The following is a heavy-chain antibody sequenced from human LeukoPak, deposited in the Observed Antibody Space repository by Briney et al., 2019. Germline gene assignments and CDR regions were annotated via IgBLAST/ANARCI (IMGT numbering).Heavy chain of an antibody. CDR2: INHSGST. CDR3: ARGAPYCGGDCNDY. D-gene: IGHD2-21*02. Sequence: SEALSLTCAVYGGSFSGYYWSWIRQPPGKGLEWIGEINHSGSTNYNPSLKSRVTISVDTSKNQFSLKLSSVTAADTAVYYCARGAPYCGGDCNDYWGQGTLVTVSS. J-gene: IGHJ4*02. V-gene: IGHV4-34*01. CDR1: GGSFSGYY.